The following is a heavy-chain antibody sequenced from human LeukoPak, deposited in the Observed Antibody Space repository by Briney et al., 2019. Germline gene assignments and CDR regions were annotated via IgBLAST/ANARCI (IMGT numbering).Heavy chain of an antibody. J-gene: IGHJ6*03. CDR3: ARGSHYDFWSGRSYYYYYMDV. D-gene: IGHD3-3*01. CDR2: INPSGGST. V-gene: IGHV1-46*01. CDR1: GYTFTSYY. Sequence: ASVKVSCKASGYTFTSYYMHWVRQAPGQGLEWMGIINPSGGSTSYAQKFQGRVTMTRDMSTSTVYMELSSLRSEDTAVYYCARGSHYDFWSGRSYYYYYMDVWGKGTTVTVSS.